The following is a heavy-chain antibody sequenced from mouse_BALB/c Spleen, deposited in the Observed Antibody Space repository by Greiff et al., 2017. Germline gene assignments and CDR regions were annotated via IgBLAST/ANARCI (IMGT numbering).Heavy chain of an antibody. CDR1: GYSITSDYA. Sequence: EVQLQQSGPGLVKPSQSLSLTCTVTGYSITSDYAWNWIRQFPGNKLEWMGYISYSGSTSYNPSLKSRISITRDTSKNQFFLQLNSVTTEDTATYYCARGSWYYFDYWGQGTTLTVSS. CDR3: ARGSWYYFDY. J-gene: IGHJ2*01. CDR2: ISYSGST. V-gene: IGHV3-2*02.